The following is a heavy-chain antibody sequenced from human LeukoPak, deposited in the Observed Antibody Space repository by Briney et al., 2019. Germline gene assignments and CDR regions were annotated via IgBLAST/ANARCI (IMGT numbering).Heavy chain of an antibody. D-gene: IGHD2-15*01. CDR3: ARDWGSLRATLYYFDY. CDR2: IWYDGSNK. Sequence: GGSLRLSCAASGFTFSSYGMHWVRQAPGKGLEWVAVIWYDGSNKYYADSVKGRFTISRDNSKNTLYQQMNSLRAGDTAVYYCARDWGSLRATLYYFDYWGQGTLVTVSS. CDR1: GFTFSSYG. J-gene: IGHJ4*02. V-gene: IGHV3-33*01.